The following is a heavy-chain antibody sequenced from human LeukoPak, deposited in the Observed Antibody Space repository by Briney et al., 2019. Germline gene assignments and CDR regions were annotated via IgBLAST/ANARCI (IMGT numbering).Heavy chain of an antibody. D-gene: IGHD3-10*01. CDR3: ARLATLMVRGVIEAYYYMDV. J-gene: IGHJ6*03. CDR1: GYSFTSYW. Sequence: GESLKISCKGSGYSFTSYWIGWVRQMPGKRLEWMGIIYPNDSDTRYSPSFQGQVIISADKSISTAYVQWSSLKASDTAMYYCARLATLMVRGVIEAYYYMDVWGKGTTVTISS. CDR2: IYPNDSDT. V-gene: IGHV5-51*01.